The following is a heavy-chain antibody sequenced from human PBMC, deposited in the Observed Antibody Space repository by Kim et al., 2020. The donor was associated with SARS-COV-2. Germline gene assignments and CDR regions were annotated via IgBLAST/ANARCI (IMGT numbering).Heavy chain of an antibody. CDR3: ARVGSSSNWGYFCYDMDV. Sequence: GGSLRLSCTASGFTFRNYAIHWVRQAPGKGLEWVALISNDGNNEYYAESVKGRFTISRDNSKNTLSLQMNSLITEDTAVYYCARVGSSSNWGYFCYDMDVWGQGTTVTVSS. J-gene: IGHJ6*02. CDR2: ISNDGNNE. CDR1: GFTFRNYA. D-gene: IGHD6-13*01. V-gene: IGHV3-30-3*01.